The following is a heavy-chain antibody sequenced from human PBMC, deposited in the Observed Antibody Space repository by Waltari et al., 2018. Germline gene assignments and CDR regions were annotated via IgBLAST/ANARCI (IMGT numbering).Heavy chain of an antibody. Sequence: QVQLVQSGAEVKKPGASVKVSCKASGYTFTSYYMHWVRQAPGQGLEWMGIINPSGGSTSDAQKFQGRVTMTRDTSTSTVYMELSSLRSEDTAVYYCARWGGGYYFDYWGQGTLVTVSS. CDR1: GYTFTSYY. J-gene: IGHJ4*02. CDR3: ARWGGGYYFDY. D-gene: IGHD2-15*01. CDR2: INPSGGST. V-gene: IGHV1-46*01.